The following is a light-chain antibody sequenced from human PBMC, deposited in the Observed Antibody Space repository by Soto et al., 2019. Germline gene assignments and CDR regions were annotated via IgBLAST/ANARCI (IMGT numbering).Light chain of an antibody. CDR2: GAS. CDR3: QQYNNWTLT. V-gene: IGKV3-15*01. Sequence: EIVMTQSPATLSVSPGERATLSCRASQSVSGNLAWYQQKPGQRPRLLIYGASTRATGIPARFSGSGSGTEFTLTISSLQSEEFAVYYCQQYNNWTLTFGGGTKVEIK. CDR1: QSVSGN. J-gene: IGKJ4*01.